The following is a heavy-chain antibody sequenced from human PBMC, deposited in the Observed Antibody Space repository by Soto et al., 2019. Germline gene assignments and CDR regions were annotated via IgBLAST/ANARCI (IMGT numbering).Heavy chain of an antibody. CDR3: ARDGPQQLVN. D-gene: IGHD6-13*01. Sequence: QVQLVQSGAEVKKPGSSVKVSCKASGGTFSSYTISGVRQAPGQGRKWMERINPILGIGNYAQKFEGRVRITADKSTSTAYMELSSLRSEDTAVYYCARDGPQQLVNWGQGNRVTVSS. V-gene: IGHV1-69*08. CDR2: INPILGIG. J-gene: IGHJ4*02. CDR1: GGTFSSYT.